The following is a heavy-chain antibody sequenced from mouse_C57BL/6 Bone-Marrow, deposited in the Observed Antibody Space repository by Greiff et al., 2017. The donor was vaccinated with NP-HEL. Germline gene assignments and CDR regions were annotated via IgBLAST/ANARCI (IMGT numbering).Heavy chain of an antibody. V-gene: IGHV5-4*01. J-gene: IGHJ4*01. CDR1: GFTFSSYA. CDR2: ISDGGSYT. Sequence: EVHLVESGGGLVKPGGSLKLSCAASGFTFSSYAMSWVRQTPEKRLEWVATISDGGSYTYYPDNVKGRFTISRDNAKNNLYLQMSHLKSEDTAMYYCAREKCYAMDYWGQGTSVTVSS. CDR3: AREKCYAMDY.